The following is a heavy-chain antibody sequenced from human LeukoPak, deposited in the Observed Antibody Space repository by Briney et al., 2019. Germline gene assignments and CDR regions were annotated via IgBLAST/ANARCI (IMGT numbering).Heavy chain of an antibody. D-gene: IGHD1-1*01. CDR3: ARDHRTSGSYYFDY. CDR2: ISGMSSTI. J-gene: IGHJ4*02. V-gene: IGHV3-48*01. Sequence: SGGSLRLSCAASGFTFSSYSMNWVRQAPGKGLEWVSYISGMSSTIYYADSVKGRFTISSDNAEHSVYLQMNSLRAEDAAVYYCARDHRTSGSYYFDYWGQGTLVTVSS. CDR1: GFTFSSYS.